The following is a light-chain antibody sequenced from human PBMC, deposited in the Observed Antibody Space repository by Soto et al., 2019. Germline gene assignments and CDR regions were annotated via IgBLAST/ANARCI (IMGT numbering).Light chain of an antibody. CDR3: QQHGSSIT. CDR2: GAS. J-gene: IGKJ3*01. Sequence: EIVLTQSPGTLSFSPGERATLACRASQSVSSSYLAWYQQKPGQAPRLLIYGASSRATGIPDRFSGSGSGTHFTLTISRLEPEDFAVYYCQQHGSSITFGPGTKVDIK. V-gene: IGKV3-20*01. CDR1: QSVSSSY.